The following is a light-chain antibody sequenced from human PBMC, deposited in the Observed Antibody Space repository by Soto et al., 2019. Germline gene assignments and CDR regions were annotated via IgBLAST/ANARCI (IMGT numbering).Light chain of an antibody. CDR1: SSDVGGYNY. J-gene: IGLJ3*02. CDR2: VVS. CDR3: SSYTTSSSWV. V-gene: IGLV2-14*01. Sequence: QSALTQPASVSGSPGQSITISCTGTSSDVGGYNYVSWFQQHPGKAPKLMIYVVSNRPSGISNRFSGSKSGNTASLTISGRQAEDDDDYYCSSYTTSSSWVFGGGTQLTVL.